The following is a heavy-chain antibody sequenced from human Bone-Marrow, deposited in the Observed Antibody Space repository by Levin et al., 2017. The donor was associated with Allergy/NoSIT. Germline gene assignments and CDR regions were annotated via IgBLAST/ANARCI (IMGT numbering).Heavy chain of an antibody. J-gene: IGHJ4*02. CDR3: AKDGIRQWLAFDI. V-gene: IGHV3-23*01. CDR1: GFTFSSYA. CDR2: ISGSGGST. D-gene: IGHD6-19*01. Sequence: GGSLRLSCSASGFTFSSYAMSWVRQAPGKGLEWVSAISGSGGSTYYPDSVKGRFTISRNNSKNTLDLQMNSLRAEDTAVYYCAKDGIRQWLAFDIWGQGTLVTVSS.